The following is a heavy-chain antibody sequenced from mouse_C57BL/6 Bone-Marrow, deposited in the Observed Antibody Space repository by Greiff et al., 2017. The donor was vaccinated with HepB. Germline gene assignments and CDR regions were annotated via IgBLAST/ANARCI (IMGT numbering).Heavy chain of an antibody. V-gene: IGHV1-54*01. Sequence: VQLQQSGAELVRPGTSVKVSCKASGYAFTNYLIEWVKQRPGQGLEWIGVINPGSGGTNYNEKFKGKATLTADKSSSTAYMQLSSLTSEDSAVYFCARGLLRFYWYFDVWGTGTTVTVSS. CDR1: GYAFTNYL. CDR3: ARGLLRFYWYFDV. D-gene: IGHD1-1*01. CDR2: INPGSGGT. J-gene: IGHJ1*03.